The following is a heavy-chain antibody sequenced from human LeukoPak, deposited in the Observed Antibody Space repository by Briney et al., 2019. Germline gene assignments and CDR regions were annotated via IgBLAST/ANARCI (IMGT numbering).Heavy chain of an antibody. CDR3: ARDYSSSSAYYYYYMDV. CDR2: IYTSGST. CDR1: GGSISSGSYY. Sequence: PSQALSLTCTVSGGSISSGSYYWSWIRQPAGKGLEWIGRIYTSGSTNYNPSLKSRVTISVDTSKNQFSLKLSSVTAADTAVYYCARDYSSSSAYYYYYMDVWGKETTVTVSS. D-gene: IGHD6-6*01. J-gene: IGHJ6*03. V-gene: IGHV4-61*02.